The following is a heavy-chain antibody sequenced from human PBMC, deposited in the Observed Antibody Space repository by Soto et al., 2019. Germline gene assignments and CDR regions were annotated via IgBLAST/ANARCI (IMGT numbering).Heavy chain of an antibody. Sequence: QVLLQESGPGLVQPSGTLSLSCVVSGVSIGSNYYWGWVRQPPGKGLVWLGDMSHIGSVNYNPSTKSRVTISMDKSQNQFSLKLDSMAAADTAVYYCARSLGWYAVDYWGQGTLVIVSS. CDR3: ARSLGWYAVDY. V-gene: IGHV4-4*02. D-gene: IGHD6-19*01. CDR1: GVSIGSNYY. J-gene: IGHJ4*02. CDR2: MSHIGSV.